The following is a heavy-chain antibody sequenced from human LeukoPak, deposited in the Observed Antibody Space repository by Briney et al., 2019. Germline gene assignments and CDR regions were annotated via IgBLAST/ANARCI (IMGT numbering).Heavy chain of an antibody. CDR2: IKQDGSEK. Sequence: GGSLRLSCAASGFTFSRYWMTWVRQAPGKGLEWVANIKQDGSEKYHVDSVKGRFTISRDNAKNSLYLHMNSLRAEDTAVYYCARSTYGGYRGYFDYWGQGTLVTVSS. D-gene: IGHD4-23*01. J-gene: IGHJ4*02. CDR1: GFTFSRYW. V-gene: IGHV3-7*01. CDR3: ARSTYGGYRGYFDY.